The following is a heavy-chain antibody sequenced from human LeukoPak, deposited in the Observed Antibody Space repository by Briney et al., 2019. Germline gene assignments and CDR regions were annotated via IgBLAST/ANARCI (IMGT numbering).Heavy chain of an antibody. Sequence: ASVKVSCKASGYTFTGYYMHWVRQAPGQGLEWMGWINPNSGGTNYAQKFQGRVTMTRDTSISTAYMELSRLRSDDTAVYYCARGRYYYDSSGYFQIHFDYRGQGTLVTVSS. CDR2: INPNSGGT. CDR1: GYTFTGYY. V-gene: IGHV1-2*02. D-gene: IGHD3-22*01. J-gene: IGHJ4*02. CDR3: ARGRYYYDSSGYFQIHFDY.